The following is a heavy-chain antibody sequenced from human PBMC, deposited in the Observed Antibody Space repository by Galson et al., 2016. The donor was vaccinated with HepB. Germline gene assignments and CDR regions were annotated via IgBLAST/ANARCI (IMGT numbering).Heavy chain of an antibody. CDR3: ARDQRITIFGMVIPAAFDI. Sequence: GQIYYSGSTNYNPSLKSRVTISGDTSKNQFFLKLSSVTAADTAVYYCARDQRITIFGMVIPAAFDIWGQGTMVTVSS. J-gene: IGHJ3*02. CDR2: IYYSGST. D-gene: IGHD3-3*01. V-gene: IGHV4-59*01.